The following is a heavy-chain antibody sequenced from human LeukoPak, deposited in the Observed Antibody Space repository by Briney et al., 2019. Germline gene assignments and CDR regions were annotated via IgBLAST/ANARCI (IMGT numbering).Heavy chain of an antibody. V-gene: IGHV3-23*01. Sequence: GGSLRLSCAASGFTFSTYAMSWVRQAPGKGLEWVSAVTATGGSTYYADSVKGRFTISRDNSKNTLYLQMNSLGGADTAVYYCAKDRAGYSGARGFDCWGQGTLVTVSS. CDR1: GFTFSTYA. CDR2: VTATGGST. CDR3: AKDRAGYSGARGFDC. J-gene: IGHJ4*02. D-gene: IGHD5-12*01.